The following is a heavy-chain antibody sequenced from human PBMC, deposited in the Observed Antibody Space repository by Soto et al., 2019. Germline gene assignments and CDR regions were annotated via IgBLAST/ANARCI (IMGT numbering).Heavy chain of an antibody. CDR1: GYTFTSYD. Sequence: ASVKVSCKASGYTFTSYDINWVRQATGQGLEWMGWMNPNSGNTGYAQKFQGRVTMTRNTSISTAYMELSSLRSEDTAVYYCAGGDHDILTGYYNDAFDIWGQGTMVTVSS. CDR3: AGGDHDILTGYYNDAFDI. D-gene: IGHD3-9*01. V-gene: IGHV1-8*01. CDR2: MNPNSGNT. J-gene: IGHJ3*02.